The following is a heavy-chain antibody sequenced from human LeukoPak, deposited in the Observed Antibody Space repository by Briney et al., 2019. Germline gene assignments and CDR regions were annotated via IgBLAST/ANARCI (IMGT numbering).Heavy chain of an antibody. D-gene: IGHD2-15*01. CDR1: GFTFSSYA. V-gene: IGHV3-23*01. J-gene: IGHJ4*02. CDR2: ISGSGGST. Sequence: GGSLRLSRAASGFTFSSYAMSWVRQAPGKGLEWVSAISGSGGSTYYADSVKGRFTISRDNYKNTLYLQMDSLRAEDTAVYYCAKGGMSPYFDYWGQGTLVTVSS. CDR3: AKGGMSPYFDY.